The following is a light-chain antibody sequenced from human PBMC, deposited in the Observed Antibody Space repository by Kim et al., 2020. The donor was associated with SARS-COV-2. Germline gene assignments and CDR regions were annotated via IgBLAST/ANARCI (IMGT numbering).Light chain of an antibody. Sequence: GQSGTISCTGTSSDGDNYNHASWYQQYPGKAPKVMIYEVTERPSGVPDRFSGSKSGNTASLTISGLQAEDEADYYCCSFAGRYTWVFGGGTKLTVL. V-gene: IGLV2-11*03. CDR1: SSDGDNYNH. CDR2: EVT. J-gene: IGLJ3*02. CDR3: CSFAGRYTWV.